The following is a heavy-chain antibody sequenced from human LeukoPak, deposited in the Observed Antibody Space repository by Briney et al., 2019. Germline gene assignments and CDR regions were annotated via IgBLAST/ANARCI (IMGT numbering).Heavy chain of an antibody. CDR1: GYSISSGYY. J-gene: IGHJ4*02. CDR3: ARPFYRCKANEY. CDR2: IYHSGST. D-gene: IGHD2/OR15-2a*01. V-gene: IGHV4-38-2*02. Sequence: SETLSLTCTVSGYSISSGYYWGWIRQPPGKGLEWIGSIYHSGSTYYNPSLKSRVTISVDTSKNQFSLKLSSVTAADTAVYYCARPFYRCKANEYWGQGTLVTVSS.